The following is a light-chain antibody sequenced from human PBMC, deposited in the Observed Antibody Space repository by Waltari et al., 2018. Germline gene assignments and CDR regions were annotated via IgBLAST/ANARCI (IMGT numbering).Light chain of an antibody. CDR1: ASNIGAGYD. V-gene: IGLV1-40*01. J-gene: IGLJ3*02. CDR2: GNT. CDR3: QSYDRSLTGSWV. Sequence: QSVLTQPPSVSGAPGQRVPISCTGSASNIGAGYDVHWYQQLPGTAPKLLIYGNTNRPSGVSDRFSGSKSGTSGSLAITGLQAEDEAYYYCQSYDRSLTGSWVFGGGTKLTVL.